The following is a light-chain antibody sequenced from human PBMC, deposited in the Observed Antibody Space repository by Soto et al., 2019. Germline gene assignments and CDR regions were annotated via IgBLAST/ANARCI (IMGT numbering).Light chain of an antibody. CDR1: QSVSSY. CDR3: QQRSNWPS. V-gene: IGKV3-11*01. J-gene: IGKJ4*01. CDR2: DAS. Sequence: EIVLTQSPATLSLSPGERATLSCRASQSVSSYLAWYQQKPGQAPRLLIYDASNEATGLPARFSGSGSGTDFPLTISSLEPEDFAVYYCQQRSNWPSFGGGTKVEIK.